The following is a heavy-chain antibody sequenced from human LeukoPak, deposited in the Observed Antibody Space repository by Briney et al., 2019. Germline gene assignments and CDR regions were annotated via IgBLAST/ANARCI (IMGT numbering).Heavy chain of an antibody. D-gene: IGHD3-10*02. CDR3: ARGTMFPYYFDY. J-gene: IGHJ4*02. CDR1: GFTFSSYS. V-gene: IGHV3-21*01. Sequence: PGGSLRLSCAASGFTFSSYSMKWVRQAPGKGLEWVSFISSSSSYIYYADSVKGRVTISRDNAKNSLYLQMNSLRAEDTAVYYCARGTMFPYYFDYWGQGTLVTVSS. CDR2: ISSSSSYI.